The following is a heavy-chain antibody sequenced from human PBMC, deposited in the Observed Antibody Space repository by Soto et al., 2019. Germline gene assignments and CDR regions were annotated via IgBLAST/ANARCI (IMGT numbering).Heavy chain of an antibody. J-gene: IGHJ6*02. CDR2: IVVGSGNT. CDR3: AAQEPLVGATVYYYYGMDV. CDR1: GFTFTSSA. Sequence: SVKVSCKASGFTFTSSAVQWVRQARGQRLEWIGWIVVGSGNTNYAQKFQERVTITRDMSTSTAYMELSSLRSEDTAVYYCAAQEPLVGATVYYYYGMDVWGQGTTVTVSS. D-gene: IGHD1-26*01. V-gene: IGHV1-58*01.